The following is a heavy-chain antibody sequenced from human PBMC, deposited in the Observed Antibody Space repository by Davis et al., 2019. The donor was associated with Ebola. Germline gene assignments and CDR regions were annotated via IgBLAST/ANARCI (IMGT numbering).Heavy chain of an antibody. CDR3: ARALYGTTYYFDY. CDR2: IIPIFGTA. Sequence: SVKVSCKASGGTFSSYAISWVRQAPGQGLEWMGGIIPIFGTANYAQKFQGRVTITADKSTSTDYMELSSLRSEDTAVYYCARALYGTTYYFDYWGQGTLVTVSS. V-gene: IGHV1-69*06. CDR1: GGTFSSYA. D-gene: IGHD4-11*01. J-gene: IGHJ4*02.